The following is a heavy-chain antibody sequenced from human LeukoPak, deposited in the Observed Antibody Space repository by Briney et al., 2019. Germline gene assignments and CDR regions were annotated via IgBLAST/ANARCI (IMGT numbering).Heavy chain of an antibody. CDR3: ARDLGYCSSTNCRYYYYMDV. J-gene: IGHJ6*03. CDR2: ISAHNGNT. CDR1: GYTFTSYG. V-gene: IGHV1-18*01. Sequence: ASVKVSCKASGYTFTSYGINWVRQAPGQGLEWMGWISAHNGNTNYAQKLQGRVTMTTDTSTSTAYIELRSLRSDDTAVYYCARDLGYCSSTNCRYYYYMDVWGKGTTVTVSS. D-gene: IGHD2-2*01.